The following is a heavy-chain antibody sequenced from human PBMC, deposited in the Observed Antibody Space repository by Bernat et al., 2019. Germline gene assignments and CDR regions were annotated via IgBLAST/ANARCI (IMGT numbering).Heavy chain of an antibody. CDR1: GFTFSSYD. CDR2: ISTAGDT. D-gene: IGHD3-10*01. J-gene: IGHJ6*02. V-gene: IGHV3-13*04. Sequence: EVQLVESGGGLVQPGGSLRLSCAASGFTFSSYDLLWVRQATGKGLEWVSAISTAGDTYYPGSVKGRFTISRKNAKNSLYLQMNSLRARETAVYYCARCLYGSGSYYYYYYYGMDVWGQGTTVTVSS. CDR3: ARCLYGSGSYYYYYYYGMDV.